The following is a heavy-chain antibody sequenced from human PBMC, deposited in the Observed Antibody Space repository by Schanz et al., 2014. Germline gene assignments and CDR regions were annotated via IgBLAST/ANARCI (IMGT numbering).Heavy chain of an antibody. D-gene: IGHD2-2*01. V-gene: IGHV3-20*04. J-gene: IGHJ4*02. CDR3: ARDTSSNSWYPSDY. CDR1: GFGFDDYA. Sequence: EVQLVESGGGVVRPGGSLRLSCAASGFGFDDYAMSWVRQAPGKGLEWVSGIDCNGGSTGYADSVKGRFTISRDNAKNSLYLQLNSLRAEDTALYYCARDTSSNSWYPSDYWGQGTLVTVSS. CDR2: IDCNGGST.